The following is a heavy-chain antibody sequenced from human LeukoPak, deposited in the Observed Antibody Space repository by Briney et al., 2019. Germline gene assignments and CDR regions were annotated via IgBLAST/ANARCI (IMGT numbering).Heavy chain of an antibody. CDR3: ARGSYSSSWKTFDY. CDR1: GFTFSSYG. Sequence: PGRSLRLSCAASGFTFSSYGMHWVRQAPGKGLEWVAVISYDGSNKYYADSVKGRFTISRDNSKNTLYLQMNSLRADDTAMYYCARGSYSSSWKTFDYWGQGTLVTVSS. V-gene: IGHV3-30*03. CDR2: ISYDGSNK. J-gene: IGHJ4*02. D-gene: IGHD6-13*01.